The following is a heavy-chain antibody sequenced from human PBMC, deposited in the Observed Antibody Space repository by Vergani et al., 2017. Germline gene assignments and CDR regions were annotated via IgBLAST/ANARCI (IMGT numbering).Heavy chain of an antibody. CDR2: IDYSGTT. Sequence: QVQLQQWGAGLLKPSETLSLTCAVYGGSIKSSPYYWAWIRQPPGKGLEWIGSIDYSGTTYYNPSLKSRVTISVDTSKNQISLQLNSVTAADTAVFFCARLRVTLSRGVPRKDYYGLDVWGQGTTVTVSS. CDR1: GGSIKSSPYY. J-gene: IGHJ6*02. CDR3: ARLRVTLSRGVPRKDYYGLDV. D-gene: IGHD3-10*01. V-gene: IGHV4-39*01.